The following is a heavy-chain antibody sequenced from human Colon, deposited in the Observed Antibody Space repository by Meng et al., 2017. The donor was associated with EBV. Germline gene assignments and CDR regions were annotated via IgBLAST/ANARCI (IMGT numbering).Heavy chain of an antibody. J-gene: IGHJ4*02. CDR1: GGSMSSGNYY. V-gene: IGHV4-30-4*01. CDR3: ASFDHIPRRNYFDY. Sequence: GQLQEAGPGPVGASQTLSLTCTVSGGSMSSGNYYWSWIRQPPGKGLEWIGYIHHSGSAYYNPSLKSRVSISVDTSKNQFSLNLNSMTAADTAVYYCASFDHIPRRNYFDYWGQGTLVTVSS. D-gene: IGHD2-21*01. CDR2: IHHSGSA.